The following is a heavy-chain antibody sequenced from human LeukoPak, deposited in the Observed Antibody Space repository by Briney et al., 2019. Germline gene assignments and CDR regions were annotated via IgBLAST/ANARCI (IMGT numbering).Heavy chain of an antibody. CDR3: AKERRIAVAGTVGFDV. CDR1: GFTFSSYA. CDR2: ISGSGGST. Sequence: GGSLRLSCAASGFTFSSYAMSWVRQAPGKGLEWVSAISGSGGSTYYADSVKGRFTISRDNSKNTLYLQMNSLRADDTAVYYCAKERRIAVAGTVGFDVWGQGTMVAVSS. V-gene: IGHV3-23*01. J-gene: IGHJ3*01. D-gene: IGHD6-19*01.